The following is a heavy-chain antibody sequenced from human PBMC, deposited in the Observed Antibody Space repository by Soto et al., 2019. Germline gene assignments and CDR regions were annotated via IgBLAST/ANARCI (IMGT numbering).Heavy chain of an antibody. CDR1: GFTLSGYA. J-gene: IGHJ6*03. D-gene: IGHD6-6*01. CDR2: ISSNGVGT. Sequence: EVQLAESGGGLAQPGGSLRLSCAASGFTLSGYAMDWVRQAPGKGLEYVSGISSNGVGTYYANSVQGRFTISRDNSKSAVYLQMGSLRPEDMAVYYGARRGRPDLYYLDVWGKGTTVTVSS. CDR3: ARRGRPDLYYLDV. V-gene: IGHV3-64*01.